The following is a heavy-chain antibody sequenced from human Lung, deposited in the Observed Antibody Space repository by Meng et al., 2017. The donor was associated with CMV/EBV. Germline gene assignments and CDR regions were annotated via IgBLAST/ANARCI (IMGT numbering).Heavy chain of an antibody. J-gene: IGHJ4*02. CDR2: ISWNGKNI. V-gene: IGHV3-9*01. Sequence: SXAASGFIFDDYAMHWVRQAPGKGLEWVSGISWNGKNINYADSVKGRFTISRDNAKNSLHLQMNSLGVDDTAVYYCANTDGYYRIDQWGQGTMVTVSS. D-gene: IGHD3-22*01. CDR3: ANTDGYYRIDQ. CDR1: GFIFDDYA.